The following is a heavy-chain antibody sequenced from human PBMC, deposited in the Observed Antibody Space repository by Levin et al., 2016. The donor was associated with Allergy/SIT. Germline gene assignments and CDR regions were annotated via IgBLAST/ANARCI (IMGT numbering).Heavy chain of an antibody. D-gene: IGHD3-22*01. Sequence: WIRQPPGKGLEWIGTIYYSGITYYNPSLKSRVTISVDKSKNQFSLKLSSVTAADTAVYYCVREIFYYDSSGLRINWFDPWGQGTLVTVSS. CDR3: VREIFYYDSSGLRINWFDP. V-gene: IGHV4-39*07. J-gene: IGHJ5*02. CDR2: IYYSGIT.